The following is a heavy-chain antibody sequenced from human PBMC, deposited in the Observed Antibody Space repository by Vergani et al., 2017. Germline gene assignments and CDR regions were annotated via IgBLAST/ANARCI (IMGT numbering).Heavy chain of an antibody. CDR1: GYTFTAYY. Sequence: QVQLVQSGAEVKKPGASVKVSCRASGYTFTAYYMHWVRQAPGQGFEWMGWINPNGGGTSYAQKFQGRVTMTRDTSISTAYMELSRLSSDDTAVYYCANKRGDNWFDPLGQGTLVTVSS. CDR3: ANKRGDNWFDP. CDR2: INPNGGGT. D-gene: IGHD3-16*01. J-gene: IGHJ5*02. V-gene: IGHV1-2*02.